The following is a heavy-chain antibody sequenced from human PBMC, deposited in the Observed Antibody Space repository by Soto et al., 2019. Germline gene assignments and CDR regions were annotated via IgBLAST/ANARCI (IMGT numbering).Heavy chain of an antibody. D-gene: IGHD1-20*01. V-gene: IGHV1-2*02. CDR2: IDPNSGAT. J-gene: IGHJ4*02. CDR1: GYTFSGYY. Sequence: VQVVQSGAEVKKPGASVKVSCKASGYTFSGYYMHWVRQAPGQGLEWMGWIDPNSGATNYEQKFQGRVTMTRDTSINTAYVELNRLRSDDTAVYYCARGYNWNPEMAYWGQGTLVTVSS. CDR3: ARGYNWNPEMAY.